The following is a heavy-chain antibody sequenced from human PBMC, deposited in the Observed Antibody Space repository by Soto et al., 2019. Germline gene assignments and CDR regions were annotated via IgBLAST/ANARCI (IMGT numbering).Heavy chain of an antibody. CDR2: IYYSGST. J-gene: IGHJ6*02. Sequence: QLQLQESGPGLVKPSETLSLTCTVSGGSISSSSYYWGWIRQPPGKGLEWIGSIYYSGSTYYNPSLKRXXTXSXXTSKSQFSLQLSSVPAADTAVYYCARPGDSYGMDVWGQGTTVTVSS. V-gene: IGHV4-39*01. D-gene: IGHD3-10*01. CDR1: GGSISSSSYY. CDR3: ARPGDSYGMDV.